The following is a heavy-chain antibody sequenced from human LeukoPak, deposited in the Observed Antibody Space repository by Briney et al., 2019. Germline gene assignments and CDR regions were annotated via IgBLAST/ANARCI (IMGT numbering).Heavy chain of an antibody. CDR2: ISAYNGNA. D-gene: IGHD3-22*01. CDR3: ARVYYYDSSGHNWFDP. V-gene: IGHV1-18*01. CDR1: GYTFTSYG. Sequence: ASVKVSCKASGYTFTSYGISWVRQAPGQGLEWMGWISAYNGNANYAQKLQGRVTMTTDTSTSTAYVELRSPRSDDTAVYYCARVYYYDSSGHNWFDPWGQGTLVTVSS. J-gene: IGHJ5*02.